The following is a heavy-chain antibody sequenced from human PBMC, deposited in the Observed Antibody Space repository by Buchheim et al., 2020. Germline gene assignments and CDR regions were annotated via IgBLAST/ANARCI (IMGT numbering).Heavy chain of an antibody. CDR3: AREHLDTDTYYYGMDV. CDR2: IYYRGST. CDR1: GGSISSGGYY. Sequence: QVQLQESGPGLVKPSQTLSLTCTVSGGSISSGGYYWSWIRQHPGKGLEWIGYIYYRGSTYYNPSLKSRVTISVDTSKNQFFLKLSSVTAADTAVYYCAREHLDTDTYYYGMDVWGQGTT. V-gene: IGHV4-31*03. J-gene: IGHJ6*02. D-gene: IGHD5-18*01.